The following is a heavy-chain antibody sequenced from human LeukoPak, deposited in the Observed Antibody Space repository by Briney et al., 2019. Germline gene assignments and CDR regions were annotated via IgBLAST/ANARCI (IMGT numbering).Heavy chain of an antibody. V-gene: IGHV3-21*04. Sequence: PGGSLRLSCTASGFTFSTYTMNWVRQAPGKGLEWVSSISSSSTYIYYADSVKGRFTISRDNAKNSLYLQMNSLRAEDTALYYCAKDMSYYYDSSGYTLDYWGQGTLVTVSS. CDR2: ISSSSTYI. J-gene: IGHJ4*02. CDR3: AKDMSYYYDSSGYTLDY. D-gene: IGHD3-22*01. CDR1: GFTFSTYT.